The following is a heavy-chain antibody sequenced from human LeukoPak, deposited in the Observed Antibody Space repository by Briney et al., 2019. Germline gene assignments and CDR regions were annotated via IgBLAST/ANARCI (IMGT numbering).Heavy chain of an antibody. CDR2: ISSNGGST. Sequence: QPGGSLRLSCSASGFTFSSYAMHWVRQAPGKGLEYVSAISSNGGSTYYADSVKGRFTISRDNFKNTLYLQMSSLRAEDTAVYYCVKDGGYSSSWYNWFDPWGQGTLVTVSS. CDR1: GFTFSSYA. J-gene: IGHJ5*02. V-gene: IGHV3-64D*06. CDR3: VKDGGYSSSWYNWFDP. D-gene: IGHD6-13*01.